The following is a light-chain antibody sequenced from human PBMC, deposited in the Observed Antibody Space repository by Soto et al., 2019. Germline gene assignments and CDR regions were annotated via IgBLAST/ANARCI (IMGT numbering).Light chain of an antibody. Sequence: EIVLTQSPGTLSLSPGERATLSCRASQSVSSSYLAWYQQKPGQAPRLLIYGASSRATGIPDRFSGSGSGTDFTLTISRLEPEDFAVYYCQQYGSSPFXQGTKADIK. CDR3: QQYGSSP. CDR2: GAS. J-gene: IGKJ1*01. CDR1: QSVSSSY. V-gene: IGKV3-20*01.